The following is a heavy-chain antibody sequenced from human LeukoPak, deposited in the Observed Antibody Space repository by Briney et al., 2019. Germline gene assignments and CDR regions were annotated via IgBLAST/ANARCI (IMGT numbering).Heavy chain of an antibody. CDR1: GASISSFY. CDR2: IYHSGST. Sequence: SETLSLTCTVSGASISSFYWSWIRQPPGKGLEWIGYIYHSGSTIYNPSLQSRVTISDDTSKNQFSLKLKSVTAADTAVYFCAMSHDSSGYYSLLDFWGQGTLVTVSS. CDR3: AMSHDSSGYYSLLDF. D-gene: IGHD3-22*01. V-gene: IGHV4-59*01. J-gene: IGHJ4*02.